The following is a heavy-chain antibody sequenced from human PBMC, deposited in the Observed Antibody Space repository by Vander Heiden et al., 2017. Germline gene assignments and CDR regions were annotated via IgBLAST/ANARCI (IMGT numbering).Heavy chain of an antibody. D-gene: IGHD4-17*01. J-gene: IGHJ3*02. Sequence: QVQLQQWGAGLLKPSETLSLTCAVYGGSFSGYYWSWIRQPPGKGLEWIGEINHSGSTNYNPPLKSRVTISVDTSKNQFSLKLSSVTAADTAVYYCAREYGDYGAGAFDIWGQGTMVTVSS. CDR3: AREYGDYGAGAFDI. CDR2: INHSGST. CDR1: GGSFSGYY. V-gene: IGHV4-34*01.